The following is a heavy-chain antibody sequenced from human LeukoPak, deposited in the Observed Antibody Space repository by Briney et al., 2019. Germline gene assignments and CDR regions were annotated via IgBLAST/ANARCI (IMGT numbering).Heavy chain of an antibody. CDR3: VRALIATGDAFDT. D-gene: IGHD5-24*01. CDR1: GFNFNNYM. Sequence: GGSLRLSCTASGFNFNNYMMNWVRQAPGKGPEWVSYISSSSGSIYYADSVKGRFTISRDNAKNSLYLKMNSLRAEDTAVYYCVRALIATGDAFDTWGQGTLVAVSS. CDR2: ISSSSGSI. J-gene: IGHJ3*02. V-gene: IGHV3-48*01.